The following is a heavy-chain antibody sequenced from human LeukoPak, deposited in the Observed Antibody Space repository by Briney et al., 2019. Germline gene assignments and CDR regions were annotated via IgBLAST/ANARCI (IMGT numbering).Heavy chain of an antibody. CDR2: INPNSGGT. J-gene: IGHJ4*02. V-gene: IGHV1-2*06. D-gene: IGHD3-16*01. CDR3: ARWGLGDLYYFDY. Sequence: ASVKVSCKASGYTSTGYYMHWVRQAPGQGLEWMGRINPNSGGTNYAQKFQGRVTMTRDTSISTAYMELSRLRSDDTAVYYCARWGLGDLYYFDYWGQGTLVTVSS. CDR1: GYTSTGYY.